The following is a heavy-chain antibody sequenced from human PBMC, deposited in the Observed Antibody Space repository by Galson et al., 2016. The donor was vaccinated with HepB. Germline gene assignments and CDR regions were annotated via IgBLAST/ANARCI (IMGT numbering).Heavy chain of an antibody. CDR2: IWYDGSYK. V-gene: IGHV3-33*08. Sequence: SLRLSCAVSGFTFTTYAMSWVRQAPGKGLEWVAVIWYDGSYKYYADSVEGRFTISRDISENTVYLQMNSLRGEDTAVYYCAREIPHMVHGGLDYWGQGTLVTVSS. J-gene: IGHJ4*02. D-gene: IGHD2-2*02. CDR1: GFTFTTYA. CDR3: AREIPHMVHGGLDY.